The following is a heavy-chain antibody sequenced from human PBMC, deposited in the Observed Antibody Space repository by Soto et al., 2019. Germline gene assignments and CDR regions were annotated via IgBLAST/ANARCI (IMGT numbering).Heavy chain of an antibody. CDR2: ISGSGGST. Sequence: PGGSLRLSCAASGFTFSSYAMSWVRQAPGKGLEWVSAISGSGGSTYYADSVKGRFTISRDNSKNTPYLQMNSLRAEDTAVYYCATHRGQFYYYYGMDVWGQGTTVTVSS. D-gene: IGHD3-10*01. V-gene: IGHV3-23*01. CDR1: GFTFSSYA. J-gene: IGHJ6*02. CDR3: ATHRGQFYYYYGMDV.